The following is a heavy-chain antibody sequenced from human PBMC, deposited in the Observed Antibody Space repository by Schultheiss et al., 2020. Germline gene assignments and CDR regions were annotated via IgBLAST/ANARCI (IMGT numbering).Heavy chain of an antibody. J-gene: IGHJ6*02. CDR3: ARDTPLYGMDV. V-gene: IGHV4-31*03. CDR2: VYENERT. CDR1: CGSISNLGDY. Sequence: SETLSLTCTVSCGSISNLGDYWSWVRLHPGKGLEWIGYVYENERTYYNPSLKSRVTISVDTSKNQFSLKLSSVTAADTAVYYCARDTPLYGMDVWGQGTTVTVSS. D-gene: IGHD2-15*01.